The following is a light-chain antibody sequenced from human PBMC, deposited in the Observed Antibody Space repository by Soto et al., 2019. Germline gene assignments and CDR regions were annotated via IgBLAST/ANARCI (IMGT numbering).Light chain of an antibody. CDR2: GAS. Sequence: EIVMTQSPATLSVSPGERATLSCRASQSVSTNLAWYQQKPGQAPRLLIYGASIRATGTPATFTGSGSGTEFTLTISSLQPGDSAIYYCQQYNAWPPYTFGQGTKVEVK. CDR3: QQYNAWPPYT. J-gene: IGKJ2*01. CDR1: QSVSTN. V-gene: IGKV3-15*01.